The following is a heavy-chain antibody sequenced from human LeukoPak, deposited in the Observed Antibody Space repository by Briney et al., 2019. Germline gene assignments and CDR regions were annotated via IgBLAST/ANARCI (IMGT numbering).Heavy chain of an antibody. V-gene: IGHV3-33*06. D-gene: IGHD3-3*01. CDR2: IWYDGKNE. Sequence: GMSLRLSCTASGFTFSDYGMHWVRQAPGKGLEWVAVIWYDGKNEYYADSVKGRFTISRDNSKNTMYLQLNSLRVEDTAVYYCAKPEGNFWSGFDYWGQGTLVTVSS. CDR3: AKPEGNFWSGFDY. CDR1: GFTFSDYG. J-gene: IGHJ4*02.